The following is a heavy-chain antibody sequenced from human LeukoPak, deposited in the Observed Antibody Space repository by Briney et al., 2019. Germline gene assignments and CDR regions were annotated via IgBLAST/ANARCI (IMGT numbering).Heavy chain of an antibody. CDR3: AKDTSVQGFLEWLASYMDV. Sequence: GGSLRLSCAASGFTFSSYGMHWVRQAPGKGLEWVAVTSYDGSDKYYADSVKGRFTISRDNSKNTLYLQMNSLRAEDTAVYYCAKDTSVQGFLEWLASYMDVWGKGTTVTVSS. CDR1: GFTFSSYG. J-gene: IGHJ6*03. V-gene: IGHV3-30*18. D-gene: IGHD3-3*01. CDR2: TSYDGSDK.